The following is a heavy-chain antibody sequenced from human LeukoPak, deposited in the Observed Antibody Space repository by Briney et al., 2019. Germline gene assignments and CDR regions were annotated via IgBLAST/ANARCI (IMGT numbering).Heavy chain of an antibody. D-gene: IGHD2-2*01. V-gene: IGHV3-30-3*01. CDR1: GFTFSSYA. J-gene: IGHJ4*02. CDR3: AKDQYCTSTSCYVGY. CDR2: ISYDGSNK. Sequence: GRSLRLSCAASGFTFSSYAMNWVRQAPGKGLEWVPVISYDGSNKHYADSVKGRFTISRDNSKNTLYLQMNSLRAEDTAVYYCAKDQYCTSTSCYVGYWGQGTLVTVSS.